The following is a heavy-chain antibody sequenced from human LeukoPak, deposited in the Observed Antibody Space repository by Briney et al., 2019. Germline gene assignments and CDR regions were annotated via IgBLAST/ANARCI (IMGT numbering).Heavy chain of an antibody. Sequence: GGSLRLSCEASGFTFGSHAIYWVRQAPGKGLEWVAGIFGSGGSPHYADPVKGRFTISRDNSRNTVYLQINSLRAEDTAVYYCGKTTVGYSSGQKPAWPVDYWGQGTLVTVSS. J-gene: IGHJ4*02. CDR1: GFTFGSHA. V-gene: IGHV3-23*01. CDR2: IFGSGGSP. CDR3: GKTTVGYSSGQKPAWPVDY. D-gene: IGHD5-18*01.